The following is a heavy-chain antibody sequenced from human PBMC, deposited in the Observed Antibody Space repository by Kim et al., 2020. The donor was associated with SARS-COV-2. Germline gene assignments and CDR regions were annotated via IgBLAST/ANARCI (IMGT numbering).Heavy chain of an antibody. V-gene: IGHV3-11*04. D-gene: IGHD5-12*01. CDR3: ARRIHSGYDYCGGDCPNWFDP. Sequence: VGSLRLSCAASGFTFSDYYMSWIRQAPGKGLEWVSYISSSGSTIYYADSVKGRFTISRDNAKNSLYLQMNSLRAEDTAVYYCARRIHSGYDYCGGDCPNWFDPWGQGTLVTVSS. CDR2: ISSSGSTI. CDR1: GFTFSDYY. J-gene: IGHJ5*02.